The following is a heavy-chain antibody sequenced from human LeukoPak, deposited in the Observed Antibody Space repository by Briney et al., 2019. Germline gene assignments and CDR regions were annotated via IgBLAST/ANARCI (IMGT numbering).Heavy chain of an antibody. CDR3: ARVTEAPYYFDY. J-gene: IGHJ4*02. CDR2: ISSSSSYI. V-gene: IGHV3-21*01. Sequence: GGSLRLSCAASGFTFSSYRMNWVRQAPGKGLEWVSSISSSSSYIYYADSVKGRFTISRDNAKNSLYLQMNSLRAEDTAVYYCARVTEAPYYFDYWGQGTLVTVSS. CDR1: GFTFSSYR.